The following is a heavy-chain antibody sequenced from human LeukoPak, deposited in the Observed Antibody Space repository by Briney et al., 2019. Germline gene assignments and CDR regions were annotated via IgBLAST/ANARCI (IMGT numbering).Heavy chain of an antibody. V-gene: IGHV4-39*07. CDR2: IFYRVNT. CDR3: TRDREHGTQDS. J-gene: IGHJ4*02. CDR1: GPSLTAYY. Sequence: SPTHSLTCTVAGPSLTAYYSGWIRQPPRNWLGWLGSIFYRVNTFYHPPLRDRVSTSIKTPKGRFFLNLKAVDARTRPVYFCTRDREHGTQDSWGQGTLVTVS. D-gene: IGHD1-26*01.